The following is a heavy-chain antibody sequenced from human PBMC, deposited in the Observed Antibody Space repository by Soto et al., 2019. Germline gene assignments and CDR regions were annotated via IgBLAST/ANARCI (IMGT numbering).Heavy chain of an antibody. D-gene: IGHD2-21*01. CDR2: IYHSGST. Sequence: SETLSLTCAVSGGSISSGGYSWSWIRQPPGKGLEWIGYIYHSGSTYYNPSLKSRVTISLDRSRNQFSLKLSSVTAADTAVYYCARGRGEFDAWGQGTPVTVSS. CDR3: ARGRGEFDA. CDR1: GGSISSGGYS. J-gene: IGHJ5*02. V-gene: IGHV4-30-2*01.